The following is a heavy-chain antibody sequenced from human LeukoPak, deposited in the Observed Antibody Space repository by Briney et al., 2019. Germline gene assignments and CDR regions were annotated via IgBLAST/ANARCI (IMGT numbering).Heavy chain of an antibody. CDR2: IIPIFGTA. J-gene: IGHJ6*03. V-gene: IGHV1-69*13. Sequence: SVKVSCKASGGTFSSYAISWVRQAPGQGLEWMGGIIPIFGTANYAQKFQGRVTITADESTSTAYMELSSLRSEDTAVYYCARGSPYSYGYYYYYYMDVWGKGTTVTVSS. D-gene: IGHD5-18*01. CDR3: ARGSPYSYGYYYYYYMDV. CDR1: GGTFSSYA.